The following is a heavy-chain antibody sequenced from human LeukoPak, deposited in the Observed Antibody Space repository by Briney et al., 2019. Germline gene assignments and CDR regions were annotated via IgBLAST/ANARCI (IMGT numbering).Heavy chain of an antibody. CDR1: GGSISSGGYS. D-gene: IGHD3-16*01. CDR2: VYYSGSS. J-gene: IGHJ3*02. CDR3: ARGWANAFGI. Sequence: PSETLSLTCAVSGGSISSGGYSWSWIRQPPGKGLGWIGSVYYSGSSYYNPSLDSRLTISIDGSKNQFSLRLSSVTAADTAVYYCARGWANAFGIWGQGTMVTVSS. V-gene: IGHV4-30-2*01.